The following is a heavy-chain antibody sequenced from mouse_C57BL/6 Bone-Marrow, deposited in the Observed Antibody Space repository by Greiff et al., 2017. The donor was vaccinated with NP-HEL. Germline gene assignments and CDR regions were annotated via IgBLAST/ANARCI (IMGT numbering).Heavy chain of an antibody. Sequence: QVQLQQPGAELVKPEASVKMSCKASGYTFTSYWITWVKQRPGQGLEWIGDIYPGSGSTNYNEKFKSKATLTVDTSSSTAYMQLSSLTSEDSAVYYCARWYYGSSYSYWYFDVWGTGTTVTVSS. D-gene: IGHD1-1*01. CDR1: GYTFTSYW. V-gene: IGHV1-55*01. J-gene: IGHJ1*03. CDR3: ARWYYGSSYSYWYFDV. CDR2: IYPGSGST.